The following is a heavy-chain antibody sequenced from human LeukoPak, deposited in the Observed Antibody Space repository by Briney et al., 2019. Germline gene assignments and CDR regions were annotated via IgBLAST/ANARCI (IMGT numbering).Heavy chain of an antibody. CDR3: ARVGHIVAADY. V-gene: IGHV3-21*01. CDR2: ISSSSSYI. J-gene: IGHJ4*02. CDR1: GFTFSSHS. Sequence: MSGGSLRLSCAASGFTFSSHSMNWVRQAPGKGLEWVSSISSSSSYIYYADSVKGRFTISRDNAKNSLYLQMNSLRAEDTAVYYCARVGHIVAADYWGQGTLVTVSS. D-gene: IGHD6-13*01.